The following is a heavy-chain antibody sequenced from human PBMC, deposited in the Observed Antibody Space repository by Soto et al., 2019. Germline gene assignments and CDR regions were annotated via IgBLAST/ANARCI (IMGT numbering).Heavy chain of an antibody. CDR1: GGTFSTHS. CDR2: IIPVLGIA. Sequence: QVQLVQSGAEVKKPGSSVKVSCKTSGGTFSTHSISWVRQAPGQGLEWLGRIIPVLGIANYAQKLQGRVTITADKPTNISYMEMRSLRSEDTAVYHCVRDAISVTLETPTLDYWGQGTPVTVSS. D-gene: IGHD4-17*01. J-gene: IGHJ4*02. V-gene: IGHV1-69*08. CDR3: VRDAISVTLETPTLDY.